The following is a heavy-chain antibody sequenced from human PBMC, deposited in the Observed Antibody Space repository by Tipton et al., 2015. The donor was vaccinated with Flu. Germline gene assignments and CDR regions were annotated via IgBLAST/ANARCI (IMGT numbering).Heavy chain of an antibody. CDR2: IYHSGST. J-gene: IGHJ3*02. Sequence: TLSLTCTVSGYSISSGYYWGWIRQPPGKGLEWIGSIYHSGSTYYNPSLKSRVTISVGTSKNQFSLKLSSVTAADTAVYYCARDYDILTGPGAFDIWGQGTMVTVSS. CDR3: ARDYDILTGPGAFDI. V-gene: IGHV4-38-2*02. D-gene: IGHD3-9*01. CDR1: GYSISSGYY.